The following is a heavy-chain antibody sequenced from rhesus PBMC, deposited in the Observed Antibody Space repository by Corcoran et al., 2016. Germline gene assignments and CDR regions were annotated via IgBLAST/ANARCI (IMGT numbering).Heavy chain of an antibody. CDR2: IRSKAYGGTA. Sequence: EVQLVESGGGLVQPGGSLRLSCAASGFTFSDHYMYWVRQAPGKGREWVGFIRSKAYGGTADYAASVKGRFTISRDDSNSIDYLQMNSLKTEDTAVYYCTRDRGSSYVFDYWGQGVLVTVSS. CDR1: GFTFSDHY. V-gene: IGHV3-184*01. D-gene: IGHD6-43*01. J-gene: IGHJ4*01. CDR3: TRDRGSSYVFDY.